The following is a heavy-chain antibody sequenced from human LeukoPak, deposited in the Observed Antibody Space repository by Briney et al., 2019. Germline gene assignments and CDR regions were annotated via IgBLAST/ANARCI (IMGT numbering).Heavy chain of an antibody. J-gene: IGHJ4*02. CDR2: ISGNNNYI. Sequence: PGGSLRLSCAASGFAFSSYSMNWVRQAPGKGLEWVSPISGNNNYIYYADSVGGRFTISRDNARDSLFLQMDSLRAEDTAVYYCARDPHNPGPIDYWGQGTLVTVSS. CDR3: ARDPHNPGPIDY. CDR1: GFAFSSYS. V-gene: IGHV3-21*01.